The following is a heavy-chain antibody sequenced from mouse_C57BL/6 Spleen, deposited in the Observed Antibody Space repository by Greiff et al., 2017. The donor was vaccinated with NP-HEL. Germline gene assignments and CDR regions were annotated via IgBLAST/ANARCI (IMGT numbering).Heavy chain of an antibody. Sequence: VQLQQSGAELVRPGASVTLSCKASGYTFTDYEMHWVKQTPVHGLEWIGAIDPETGGTAYNQKFKGKAILNADKSSSTAYMELRSLTSEDSAVYYCTREDTTVPWYFDVWGTGTTVTVSS. CDR3: TREDTTVPWYFDV. J-gene: IGHJ1*03. CDR2: IDPETGGT. D-gene: IGHD1-1*01. V-gene: IGHV1-15*01. CDR1: GYTFTDYE.